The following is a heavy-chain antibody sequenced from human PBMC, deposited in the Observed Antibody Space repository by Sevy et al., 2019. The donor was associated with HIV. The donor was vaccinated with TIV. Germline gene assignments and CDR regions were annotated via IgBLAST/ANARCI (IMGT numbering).Heavy chain of an antibody. D-gene: IGHD3-22*01. J-gene: IGHJ5*02. CDR3: ARKGGAYDIVFDP. V-gene: IGHV3-48*03. Sequence: GGSLRLSCAASGFTFSSYEMTWVRQTPGKGLEWISLISSSGTTIYYGVSFEGRFTIYRGNPKNSVYLQMNSLRAEDTAVYYCARKGGAYDIVFDPWGQGPLVTVSS. CDR1: GFTFSSYE. CDR2: ISSSGTTI.